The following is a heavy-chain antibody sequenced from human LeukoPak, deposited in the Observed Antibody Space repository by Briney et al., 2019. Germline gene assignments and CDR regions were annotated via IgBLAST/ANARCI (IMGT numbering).Heavy chain of an antibody. CDR2: ITGSGGST. D-gene: IGHD2-15*01. J-gene: IGHJ4*02. CDR1: GITFSNYA. Sequence: GGSLRLSCAVSGITFSNYAMNWVRQAPGKGLEWVSVITGSGGSTYYADSVKGRFTISRDNSKNTVSLEMNSLRAEDTAMYYCATESWWTSEYWGQGTMVAVSS. CDR3: ATESWWTSEY. V-gene: IGHV3-23*01.